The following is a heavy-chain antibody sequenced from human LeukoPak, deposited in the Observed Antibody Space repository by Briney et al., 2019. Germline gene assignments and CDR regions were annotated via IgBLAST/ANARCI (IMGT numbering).Heavy chain of an antibody. J-gene: IGHJ3*02. CDR2: IKNKIASGTT. Sequence: GGTLRLSCAASGFTFSNAWMNWVRQAPGKGLEWVGRIKNKIASGTTDYAAPVKGRFTISRDDSKNTLFLQMNSLKTEDTAMYYCTTNDAFDIWGQGTMVTVSS. CDR1: GFTFSNAW. CDR3: TTNDAFDI. V-gene: IGHV3-15*01.